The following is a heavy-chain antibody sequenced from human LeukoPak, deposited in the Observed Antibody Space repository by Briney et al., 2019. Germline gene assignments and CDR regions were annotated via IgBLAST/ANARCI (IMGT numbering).Heavy chain of an antibody. CDR2: IYTSGST. J-gene: IGHJ3*02. V-gene: IGHV4-4*09. Sequence: SETLSLTCTVSGGSISSYYWSWIRQPTGKGLEWIGYIYTSGSTNYNPSLKSRVTISVDTSKSQCSLKLSSVTAADTAVYYCATDAFDIWGQGTMVTVSS. CDR3: ATDAFDI. CDR1: GGSISSYY.